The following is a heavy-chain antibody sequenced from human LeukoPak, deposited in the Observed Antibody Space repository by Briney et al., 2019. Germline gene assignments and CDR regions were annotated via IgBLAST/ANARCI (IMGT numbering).Heavy chain of an antibody. Sequence: ASVKVSCKASSYTFDDFGISWVRQAPGQGLEWMEWISAYNGNTNYAQKLQGRVTMTTDTSTSTAYMELRSLRSDDTAVYYCARGAASSWYLYYYYYYMDVWGKGTTVTVSS. V-gene: IGHV1-18*01. J-gene: IGHJ6*03. CDR3: ARGAASSWYLYYYYYYMDV. CDR1: SYTFDDFG. CDR2: ISAYNGNT. D-gene: IGHD6-13*01.